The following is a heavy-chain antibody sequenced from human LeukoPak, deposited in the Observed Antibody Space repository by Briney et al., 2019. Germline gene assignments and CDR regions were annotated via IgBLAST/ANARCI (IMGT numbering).Heavy chain of an antibody. D-gene: IGHD3-22*01. CDR1: GGSISSYH. Sequence: SETLSLTCTVAGGSISSYHWSWIRQPPGKGLEWIGYIYYSGSTNYNPSLKSRVTISVDTSKNQFSLKLSSVTAADTAVYYCAARDYYDSSGYSFDYWGQGTLVTVSS. V-gene: IGHV4-59*08. CDR2: IYYSGST. CDR3: AARDYYDSSGYSFDY. J-gene: IGHJ4*02.